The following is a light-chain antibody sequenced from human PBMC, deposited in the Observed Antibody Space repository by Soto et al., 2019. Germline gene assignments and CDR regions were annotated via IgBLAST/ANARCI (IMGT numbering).Light chain of an antibody. J-gene: IGLJ2*01. Sequence: QSALTQPASVSGSPGQSIPIFCTGTRSDLGGYDYVSWYQRHPGKAPKLMIYDVTYRPSGVSNRFSGSKSGNTASLTISGLQAEDEADYWCSSYTSSNNRHLVFGGGTKLTVL. CDR2: DVT. CDR1: RSDLGGYDY. CDR3: SSYTSSNNRHLV. V-gene: IGLV2-14*01.